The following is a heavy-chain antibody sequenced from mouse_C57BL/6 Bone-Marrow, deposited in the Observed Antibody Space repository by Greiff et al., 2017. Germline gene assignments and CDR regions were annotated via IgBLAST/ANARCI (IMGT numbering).Heavy chain of an antibody. Sequence: ESGPGLLQPSQPLSLPCSFSVFSLSTFGMGVSWIRQPSGKGLVWLAHTYWDEDKHYKPSLKSRLTISKDTSNNQVFLKITTVDTADTATYYSARGYYDYDEFDYWGQGTTLTVSS. J-gene: IGHJ2*01. V-gene: IGHV8-9*01. D-gene: IGHD2-4*01. CDR3: ARGYYDYDEFDY. CDR2: TYWDEDK. CDR1: VFSLSTFGMG.